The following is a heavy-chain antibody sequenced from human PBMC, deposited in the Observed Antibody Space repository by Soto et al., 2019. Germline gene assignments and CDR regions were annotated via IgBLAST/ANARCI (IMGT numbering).Heavy chain of an antibody. Sequence: QVQLVESGGGVVQPGRSLRLSCAASGFTFSSYGMHWVRQAPGKGLEWVAVISYDGSNKYYADSVKGRFTISRDNSKNTLYLQMNSLSAEDTAGYYCAKVKRGCISTSCYPLDYWGQGTLVTVSS. CDR1: GFTFSSYG. D-gene: IGHD2-2*01. J-gene: IGHJ4*02. CDR2: ISYDGSNK. CDR3: AKVKRGCISTSCYPLDY. V-gene: IGHV3-30*18.